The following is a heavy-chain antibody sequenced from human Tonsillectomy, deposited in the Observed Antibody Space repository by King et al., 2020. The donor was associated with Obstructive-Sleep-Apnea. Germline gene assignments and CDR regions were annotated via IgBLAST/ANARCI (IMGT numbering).Heavy chain of an antibody. CDR1: GGSISSSSYY. V-gene: IGHV4-39*07. D-gene: IGHD4-23*01. Sequence: QLQESGPGLVKPSETLSLTCSVSGGSISSSSYYWGWIRQPPGKGLEWIGSIYYSGSTYYNPSLKSRVTISVDTSKNQFSLKFASVTAADTAMYYCARHAWKSGPGNRWFDPWGQGTLVTVSS. CDR3: ARHAWKSGPGNRWFDP. CDR2: IYYSGST. J-gene: IGHJ5*02.